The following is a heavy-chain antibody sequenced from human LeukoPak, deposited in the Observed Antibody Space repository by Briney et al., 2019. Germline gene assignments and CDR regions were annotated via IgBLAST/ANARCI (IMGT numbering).Heavy chain of an antibody. V-gene: IGHV1-69*13. CDR2: IVPIFGTA. Sequence: SVKVSCKASGGTFSSYAISWVRQAPGQGLEWMGGIVPIFGTANYAQKFQGRVTITADESTSTAYMELSSLRSEDTAVYYCASEEESYYDSSGYYNWGQGTLVTVSS. D-gene: IGHD3-22*01. J-gene: IGHJ4*02. CDR3: ASEEESYYDSSGYYN. CDR1: GGTFSSYA.